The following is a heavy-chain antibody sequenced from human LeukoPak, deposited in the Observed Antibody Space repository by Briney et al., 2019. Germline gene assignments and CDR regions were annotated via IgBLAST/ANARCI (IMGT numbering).Heavy chain of an antibody. D-gene: IGHD3-22*01. CDR1: GGTFSSYA. CDR2: IIPIFGTA. CDR3: ARASYYYDSSGYNYYYYMDV. V-gene: IGHV1-69*05. Sequence: SVKVSCKASGGTFSSYAISWVRQAPGQGLEWMGRIIPIFGTANYAQKFQGRVTITTDESTSTAYKELSSLRSEDTAVYYCARASYYYDSSGYNYYYYMDVWGKGTTVTVSS. J-gene: IGHJ6*03.